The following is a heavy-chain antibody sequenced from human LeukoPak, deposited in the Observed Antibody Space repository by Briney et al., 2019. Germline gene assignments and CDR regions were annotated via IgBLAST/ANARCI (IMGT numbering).Heavy chain of an antibody. V-gene: IGHV1-18*01. J-gene: IGHJ5*02. CDR3: ARDDGSGSSRWFDP. CDR2: ISAYNGNT. CDR1: GYTFTSYG. D-gene: IGHD3-10*01. Sequence: GASVKVSCKASGYTFTSYGINWVRQAPGQGLEWMGCISAYNGNTTYSQKLQDRLTTITNKTTSTAYIVLRNLRTDDTAVYYCARDDGSGSSRWFDPWGQGTLVTVSS.